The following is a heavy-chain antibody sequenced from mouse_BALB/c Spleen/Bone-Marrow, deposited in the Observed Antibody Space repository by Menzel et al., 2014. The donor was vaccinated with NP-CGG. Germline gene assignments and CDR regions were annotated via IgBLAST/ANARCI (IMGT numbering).Heavy chain of an antibody. CDR1: GYSFTGYF. J-gene: IGHJ2*01. CDR3: GRGDDYDGDFDR. Sequence: EVQLVESGPELVKPGASVKISCKASGYSFTGYFMNWAKQSHGKSLEWIGRINPYNGDTFYNQKFRGKATLTVDKSSSTAHMELLSLTSEDSAVYYCGRGDDYDGDFDRWGQGTTLTVSS. CDR2: INPYNGDT. D-gene: IGHD2-4*01. V-gene: IGHV1-37*01.